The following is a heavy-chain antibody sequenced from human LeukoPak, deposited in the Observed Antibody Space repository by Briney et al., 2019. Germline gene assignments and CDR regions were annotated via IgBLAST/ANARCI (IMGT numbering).Heavy chain of an antibody. Sequence: GGSLRLSCAASGFTVSSKYMSWVRQAPGKGLEWVSVIYSGGDTYYADSVKGRCTISRDNSKNMIYLEMSSLKAEDTAVYYCARERNLEIAVAGTIFDYWGQGTLVTVSS. CDR3: ARERNLEIAVAGTIFDY. V-gene: IGHV3-66*01. CDR2: IYSGGDT. CDR1: GFTVSSKY. J-gene: IGHJ4*02. D-gene: IGHD6-19*01.